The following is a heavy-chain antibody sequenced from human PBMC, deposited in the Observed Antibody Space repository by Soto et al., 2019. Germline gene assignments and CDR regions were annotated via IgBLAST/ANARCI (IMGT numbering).Heavy chain of an antibody. V-gene: IGHV3-30-3*01. CDR2: IAYDGSNT. D-gene: IGHD3-16*01. CDR1: GFTFTNYA. J-gene: IGHJ6*02. CDR3: ARDHHLGGDYYYYGMDV. Sequence: QVQLVESGGGVVQPGRSLRLSCAASGFTFTNYAMHWVRQAPGKGLEWVAVIAYDGSNTYYVDSVKGRFTISRDNSKHILFLQMNSLRTDDTAVYYCARDHHLGGDYYYYGMDVWGQGTTVTVSS.